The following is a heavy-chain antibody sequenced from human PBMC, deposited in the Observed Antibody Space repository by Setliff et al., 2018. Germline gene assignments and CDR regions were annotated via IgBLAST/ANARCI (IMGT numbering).Heavy chain of an antibody. CDR1: GYIFTDYY. Sequence: ASVKVSCKASGYIFTDYYIHWMRQAPGQGPEWMGWLNPKSGATHYVQKFEGRITMTRVTSINTAYLEVTSLTSDDTAVYYCARPAVAAYNWFDPWGQGTLVTVSS. J-gene: IGHJ5*02. CDR2: LNPKSGAT. D-gene: IGHD6-19*01. CDR3: ARPAVAAYNWFDP. V-gene: IGHV1-2*02.